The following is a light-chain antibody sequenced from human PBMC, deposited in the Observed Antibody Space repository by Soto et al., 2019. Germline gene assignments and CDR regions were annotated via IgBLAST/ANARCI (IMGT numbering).Light chain of an antibody. CDR2: KAS. J-gene: IGKJ1*01. Sequence: DIHRTHSPSTLSVSGGDMVAITCRASQTISSWLAWYQQKPGKAPKLLIYKASTLKSGVPSRFSGSGSGTEFTLTISSLQPDDFATYYCQHYNSYSEAFGQGTKVDIK. CDR1: QTISSW. V-gene: IGKV1-5*03. CDR3: QHYNSYSEA.